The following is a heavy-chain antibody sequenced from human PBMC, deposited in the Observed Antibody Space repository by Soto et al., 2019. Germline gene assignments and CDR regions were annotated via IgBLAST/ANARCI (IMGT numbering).Heavy chain of an antibody. CDR2: ISGSGGST. J-gene: IGHJ6*02. CDR3: AKGPRAPPPHDYGMDV. V-gene: IGHV3-23*01. CDR1: GFTFSIYV. Sequence: PGGSLRLSCVASGFTFSIYVMNWVRQAPGKGLYWVSGISGSGGSTYYADSVKGRFTISRDNSKNTLYLQMNSLRVEDTAVYYCAKGPRAPPPHDYGMDVWGQGTTVTVSS.